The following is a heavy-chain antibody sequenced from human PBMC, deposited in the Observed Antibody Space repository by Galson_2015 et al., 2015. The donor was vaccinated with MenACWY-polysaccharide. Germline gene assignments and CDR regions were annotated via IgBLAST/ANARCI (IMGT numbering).Heavy chain of an antibody. CDR3: AKRPIRASGGGLDV. D-gene: IGHD3-10*01. V-gene: IGHV4-4*02. CDR2: IYHDGRT. CDR1: SYW. Sequence: SYWWTWVRQPPGKRLEWIGEIYHDGRTAYIPSLKSRITVSLDKAKNQVSLRLISVTAADTAVYYCAKRPIRASGGGLDVWGQGTTVTVS. J-gene: IGHJ6*02.